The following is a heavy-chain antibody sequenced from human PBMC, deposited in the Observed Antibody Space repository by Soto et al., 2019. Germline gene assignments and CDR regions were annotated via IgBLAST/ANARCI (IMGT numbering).Heavy chain of an antibody. J-gene: IGHJ6*03. CDR2: IIPILGIA. V-gene: IGHV1-69*02. CDR3: ARGTTDYMDV. D-gene: IGHD4-4*01. CDR1: GGTLSSYT. Sequence: GASVKVSCKASGGTLSSYTISWVRQAPGQGLEWMGRIIPILGIANYAQKFQGRVTITADKSTSTAYMELSSLRSEDTAVYYCARGTTDYMDVWAKGTTVTVSS.